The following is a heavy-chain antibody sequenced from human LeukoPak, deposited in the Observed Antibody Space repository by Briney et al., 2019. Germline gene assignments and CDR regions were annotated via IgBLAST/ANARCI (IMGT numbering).Heavy chain of an antibody. CDR2: ISDDGINK. D-gene: IGHD3-10*01. V-gene: IGHV3-30*18. CDR3: AKDGEARSGSYYNVWFDS. J-gene: IGHJ5*01. Sequence: PGRSLRLSCAASGFAFSSYGVHWVRQAPGKGLEWVAVISDDGINKYYADSVKGRFTISRDNSKNTLYLQMNSLRAEDTAVYYCAKDGEARSGSYYNVWFDSWGQGTLVTVSS. CDR1: GFAFSSYG.